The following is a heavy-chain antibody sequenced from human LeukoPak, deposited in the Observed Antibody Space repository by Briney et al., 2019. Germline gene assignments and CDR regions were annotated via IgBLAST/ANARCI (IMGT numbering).Heavy chain of an antibody. CDR1: GFTFSGHA. V-gene: IGHV3-30-3*01. D-gene: IGHD1-26*01. J-gene: IGHJ4*02. CDR3: AKDWGQRGVGATLGH. Sequence: GGSLRLSCAASGFTFSGHAMVWVRQAPGKGLEGVSFISYDGSNKVYADSVMGRFTISRDNSKNTVDLQINSLRDEHTAVYYCAKDWGQRGVGATLGHWGQGTLVIVSS. CDR2: ISYDGSNK.